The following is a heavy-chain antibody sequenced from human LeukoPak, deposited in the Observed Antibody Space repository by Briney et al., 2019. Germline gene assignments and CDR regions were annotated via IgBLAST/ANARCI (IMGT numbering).Heavy chain of an antibody. CDR1: GFTFDGYG. Sequence: GGSLRLSCAASGFTFDGYGMSWVRQAPGKGLEWVANIKEDGSEKYYVDSVKGRFTISRDNAQNSVYLHMNSLTAEDTALYYCARDWVAGVPFDAFDIWGQGTMVSVSS. CDR3: ARDWVAGVPFDAFDI. V-gene: IGHV3-7*03. J-gene: IGHJ3*02. CDR2: IKEDGSEK. D-gene: IGHD3-10*01.